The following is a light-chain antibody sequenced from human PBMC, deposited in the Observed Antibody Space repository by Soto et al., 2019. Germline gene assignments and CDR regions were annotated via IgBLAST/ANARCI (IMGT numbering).Light chain of an antibody. Sequence: IVMTQSPATLSVSPGERATLSCRASQSVSSNLAWYQQKPGQAPRVLIYDASTRATGIPARFSGSGSGTEFTLTISSLQSEDFAVYYCQQYNNWPPWTFGQGTKVEIK. J-gene: IGKJ1*01. V-gene: IGKV3-15*01. CDR1: QSVSSN. CDR2: DAS. CDR3: QQYNNWPPWT.